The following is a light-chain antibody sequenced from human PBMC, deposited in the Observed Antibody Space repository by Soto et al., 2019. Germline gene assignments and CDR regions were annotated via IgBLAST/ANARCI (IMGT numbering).Light chain of an antibody. CDR1: QTISSW. CDR3: QHYNSYSEA. CDR2: KAS. V-gene: IGKV1-5*03. Sequence: DIQMTQSPSTLSVSVLDIVTITFLASQTISSWLAWYQQKPGKAPKLLIYKASTLKSGVPSRFSGSGSGTEITLTISSLQPDDFATYYCQHYNSYSEAFGQGTKVDIK. J-gene: IGKJ1*01.